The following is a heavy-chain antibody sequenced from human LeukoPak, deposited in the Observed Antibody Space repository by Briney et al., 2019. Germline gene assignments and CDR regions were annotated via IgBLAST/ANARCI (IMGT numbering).Heavy chain of an antibody. CDR3: ARSHYYDSSGSHNNWFDP. J-gene: IGHJ5*02. V-gene: IGHV4-39*01. CDR2: IYDSGST. Sequence: SETLSLTCTVSGGSINSNNYYWGWIRQPPGKGLEWIGSIYDSGSTYYNPSLKSRVTISVDTSKNQFSLKLSSVTAADTAVYYCARSHYYDSSGSHNNWFDPWGQGTLVTVSS. CDR1: GGSINSNNYY. D-gene: IGHD3-22*01.